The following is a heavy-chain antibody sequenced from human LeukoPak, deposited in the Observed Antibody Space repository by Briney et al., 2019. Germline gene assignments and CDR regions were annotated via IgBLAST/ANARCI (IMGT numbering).Heavy chain of an antibody. V-gene: IGHV1-2*02. CDR1: GYTFTGYY. D-gene: IGHD3-10*01. CDR3: AIDYYGSGSYNNWFDP. CDR2: INPNSGGT. Sequence: ASVKVSCKASGYTFTGYYMHWVRQAPGQGLEWMGWINPNSGGTNYAQKFQGRVTMTRDTSISTAYMELSRLRSDDTAVYYCAIDYYGSGSYNNWFDPWGQGTLVTVSS. J-gene: IGHJ5*02.